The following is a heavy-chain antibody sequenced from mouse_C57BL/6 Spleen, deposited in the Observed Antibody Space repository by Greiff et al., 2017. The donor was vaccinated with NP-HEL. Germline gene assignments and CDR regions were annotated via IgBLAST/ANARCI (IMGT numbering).Heavy chain of an antibody. CDR2: IDPSDSYT. J-gene: IGHJ4*01. V-gene: IGHV1-50*01. CDR1: GYTFTSYW. CDR3: ATGGYPYYYAMDY. Sequence: VQLQQSGAELVKPGASVKLSCKASGYTFTSYWMQWVKQRPGQGLEWIGEIDPSDSYTNYNQKFKGKATLTVDTSSSTAYMQLRSLTSEDSAVYYCATGGYPYYYAMDYWGQGTSVTVSS. D-gene: IGHD2-2*01.